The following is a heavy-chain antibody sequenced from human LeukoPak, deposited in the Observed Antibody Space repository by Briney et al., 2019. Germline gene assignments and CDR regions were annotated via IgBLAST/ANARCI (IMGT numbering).Heavy chain of an antibody. D-gene: IGHD2-2*03. CDR3: AKADGYCSSTSCQYFDY. CDR1: GFTFSSYG. Sequence: PGGSLRLSCAASGFTFSSYGMHWVRQAPGKGLEWVAVISYDGSNKYHADSVKGRFTISRDNSKNTLYLQMNSLRAEDTAVYYCAKADGYCSSTSCQYFDYWGQGTLVTVSS. CDR2: ISYDGSNK. V-gene: IGHV3-30*18. J-gene: IGHJ4*02.